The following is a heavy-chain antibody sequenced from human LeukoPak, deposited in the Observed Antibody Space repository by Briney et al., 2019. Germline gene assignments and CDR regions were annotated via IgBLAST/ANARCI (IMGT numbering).Heavy chain of an antibody. CDR1: GFTFSSYA. D-gene: IGHD1-26*01. V-gene: IGHV3-64*01. CDR3: AKDLIVGATKFSLFDY. CDR2: ISSNGGST. Sequence: PGGSLRLSCAASGFTFSSYAMHWVRQAPGKGLEYVSAISSNGGSTYYANSVKGRFTISRDNSKNTLYLQMGSLRAEDMAVYYCAKDLIVGATKFSLFDYWGQGTLVTVSS. J-gene: IGHJ4*02.